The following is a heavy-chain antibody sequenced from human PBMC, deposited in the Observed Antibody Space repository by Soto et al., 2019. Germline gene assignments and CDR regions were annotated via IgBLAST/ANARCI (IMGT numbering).Heavy chain of an antibody. Sequence: PGGSLRLSCAASGFTFSSYAMSWVRQAPGKGLEWVSAISGSGGSTYYADSVKGRFTISRDNSKNTLYLQMNSLRAEDTAVYYCAKDPYYYDSSGHYYPWFDPWGQGTLVTVS. D-gene: IGHD3-22*01. CDR3: AKDPYYYDSSGHYYPWFDP. V-gene: IGHV3-23*01. CDR1: GFTFSSYA. J-gene: IGHJ5*02. CDR2: ISGSGGST.